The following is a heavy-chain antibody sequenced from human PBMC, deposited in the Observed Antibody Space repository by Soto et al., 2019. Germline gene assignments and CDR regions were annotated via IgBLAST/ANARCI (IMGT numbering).Heavy chain of an antibody. CDR3: ASRSQYYDFWSGYYGMDV. J-gene: IGHJ6*02. D-gene: IGHD3-3*01. CDR2: ISSSSSYI. Sequence: PGGSLRLFCAASGFTFSSYSMNWVRQAPGKGLEWVSSISSSSSYIYYADSVKGRFTISRDNAKNSLYLQMNSLRAEDTAVYYCASRSQYYDFWSGYYGMDVWGQGTTVTV. CDR1: GFTFSSYS. V-gene: IGHV3-21*01.